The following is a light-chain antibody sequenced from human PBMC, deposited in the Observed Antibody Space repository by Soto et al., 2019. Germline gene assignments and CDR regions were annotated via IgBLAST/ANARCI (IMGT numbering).Light chain of an antibody. CDR2: EVN. J-gene: IGLJ1*01. Sequence: QSVLTQPASVSGSPGQSITVSCAGTGSDVGAYNLVSWYQQHPGKAPKLNICEVNTRPSGISNRFSGSKSGDTASLAISGLQAEDEADYFCCSYACTVAYVFGTGPKVHVL. CDR3: CSYACTVAYV. CDR1: GSDVGAYNL. V-gene: IGLV2-23*02.